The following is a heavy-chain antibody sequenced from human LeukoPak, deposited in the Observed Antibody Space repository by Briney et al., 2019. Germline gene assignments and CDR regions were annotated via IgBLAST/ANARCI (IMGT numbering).Heavy chain of an antibody. Sequence: PSETLSLTCTVSGGSISSYYWSWIRQPPGKGLEWVANIKQDGSEKYYVDSVRGRFTISRDNAKNSLYLQMNSLRAEDTAVYYCARDLTLWFGDGDYWGQGTLVTVSS. CDR3: ARDLTLWFGDGDY. D-gene: IGHD3-10*01. J-gene: IGHJ4*02. CDR1: GGSISSYY. CDR2: IKQDGSEK. V-gene: IGHV3-7*01.